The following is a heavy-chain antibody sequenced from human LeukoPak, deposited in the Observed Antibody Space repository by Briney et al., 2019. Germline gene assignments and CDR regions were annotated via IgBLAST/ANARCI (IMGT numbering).Heavy chain of an antibody. CDR2: INTDGSNT. CDR1: GFTFSTYW. D-gene: IGHD3-22*01. Sequence: GGSLRLSCAASGFTFSTYWMHWVRQAPGKGLVWVSRINTDGSNTNYADSVKGRFTISRDNAKSTLYLQMNGLRAEDTAVYYCSRSAYYDGSGNYYDYWGQGALVTVSS. J-gene: IGHJ4*02. V-gene: IGHV3-74*01. CDR3: SRSAYYDGSGNYYDY.